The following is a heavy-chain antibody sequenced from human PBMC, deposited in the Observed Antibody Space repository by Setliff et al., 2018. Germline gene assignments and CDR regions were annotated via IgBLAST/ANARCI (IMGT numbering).Heavy chain of an antibody. CDR1: GDSINTPTYH. Sequence: PSETLSLTCTVSGDSINTPTYHWGWVRQPPGKGLEWIGLIYYTGITYYNPSLKSRVTISVDTSKNQFYLKLTSVTAADTAVYYCALRPRTVVVEEDYWGQGILVTVPS. J-gene: IGHJ4*02. CDR3: ALRPRTVVVEEDY. V-gene: IGHV4-39*01. CDR2: IYYTGIT. D-gene: IGHD2-15*01.